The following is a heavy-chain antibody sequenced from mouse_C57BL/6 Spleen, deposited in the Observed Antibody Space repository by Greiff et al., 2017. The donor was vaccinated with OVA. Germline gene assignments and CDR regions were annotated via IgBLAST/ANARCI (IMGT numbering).Heavy chain of an antibody. CDR3: ARRGDYDPAGFAY. CDR1: GYTFTNYW. J-gene: IGHJ3*01. CDR2: INPSSDYT. D-gene: IGHD2-4*01. Sequence: QVQLKQSGAELAKPGASVKLSCKASGYTFTNYWMHWVKQRPGQGLEWIGYINPSSDYTNYNQKFKDKATLPADKSSSTAYMQLSSLTFADSAVYYCARRGDYDPAGFAYWGQGTLVTVSA. V-gene: IGHV1-7*01.